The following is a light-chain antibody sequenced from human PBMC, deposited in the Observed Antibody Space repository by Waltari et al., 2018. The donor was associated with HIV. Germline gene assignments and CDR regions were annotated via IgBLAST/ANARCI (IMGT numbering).Light chain of an antibody. Sequence: QSVLTQPPSASGTPGPTINNSCYGTDSDIGSNPVNWYQQLPQTAPKLLVYSTYKRPSGVPDRFSGSKSGPSASLAISGLQSDDEADYYCAAWDDSHYVFGTGTKVTVL. J-gene: IGLJ1*01. CDR3: AAWDDSHYV. CDR2: STY. V-gene: IGLV1-44*01. CDR1: DSDIGSNP.